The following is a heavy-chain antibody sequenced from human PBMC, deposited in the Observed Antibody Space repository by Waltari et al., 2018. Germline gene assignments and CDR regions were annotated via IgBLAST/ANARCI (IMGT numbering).Heavy chain of an antibody. V-gene: IGHV4-34*01. J-gene: IGHJ6*02. CDR1: GGSFSGYY. Sequence: QVQLQQWGAGLLKPSETLSLTCAVYGGSFSGYYWSWIRQPPGKGLEWIGEINHSGSTNYNPSRNSRVTISVDTSKNQFSLKLSSVTAADTAVYYCARGGVGYSSGRGGMDVWGQGTTVTVSS. CDR2: INHSGST. CDR3: ARGGVGYSSGRGGMDV. D-gene: IGHD6-19*01.